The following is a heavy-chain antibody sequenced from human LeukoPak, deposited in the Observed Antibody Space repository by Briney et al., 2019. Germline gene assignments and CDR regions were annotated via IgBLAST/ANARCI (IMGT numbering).Heavy chain of an antibody. CDR3: ARAKRSGSYSVGAFDI. J-gene: IGHJ3*02. CDR2: MNPNSGNT. CDR1: GYTFTGYY. V-gene: IGHV1-8*02. D-gene: IGHD1-26*01. Sequence: ASVKVSCKASGYTFTGYYAQWVRQATGQGLEWMGWMNPNSGNTGYAQKFQGRVTMTRNTSISTAYMELSSLRSEDTAVYYCARAKRSGSYSVGAFDIWGQGTMVTVSS.